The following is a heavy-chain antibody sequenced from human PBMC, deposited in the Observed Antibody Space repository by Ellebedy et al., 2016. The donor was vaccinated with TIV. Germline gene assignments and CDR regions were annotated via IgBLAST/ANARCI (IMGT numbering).Heavy chain of an antibody. J-gene: IGHJ4*02. CDR1: GFTFSSYA. D-gene: IGHD3-3*01. V-gene: IGHV3-23*01. CDR2: ISGSGGST. Sequence: GESLKISXAASGFTFSSYAMSWVRQAPGKGLEWVSAISGSGGSTYYADSVKGRFTISRDNSKNTLYLQMNSLRAEDTAVYYCAGGDFWSGYSPVFDYWGQGTLVTVSS. CDR3: AGGDFWSGYSPVFDY.